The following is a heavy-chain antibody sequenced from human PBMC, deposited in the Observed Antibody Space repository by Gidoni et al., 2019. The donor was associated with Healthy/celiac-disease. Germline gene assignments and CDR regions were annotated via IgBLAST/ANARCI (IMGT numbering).Heavy chain of an antibody. CDR2: INPSGGST. Sequence: QVQLVQSGAEVKKPGASVKVSCKASGHTFTSYYMHWVRQAPGQGLEWMGIINPSGGSTSYAQKFQGRVTMTRDTSTSTVYMELSSLRSEDTAVYYCARAGGSLPPYNWFDPWGQGTLVTVSS. CDR1: GHTFTSYY. J-gene: IGHJ5*02. V-gene: IGHV1-46*01. D-gene: IGHD3-16*01. CDR3: ARAGGSLPPYNWFDP.